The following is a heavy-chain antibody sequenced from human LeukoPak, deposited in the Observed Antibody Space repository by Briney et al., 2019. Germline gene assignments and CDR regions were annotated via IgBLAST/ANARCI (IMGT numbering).Heavy chain of an antibody. V-gene: IGHV3-30*02. CDR3: ARARDSSGYYHFDY. Sequence: GESLRLSCAASGFTFSSYGMHWVRQAPGKGLEWVAFIRYDGSNKYYADSVKGRFTISRDNSKNTLYLQMNSLRAEDTAVYYCARARDSSGYYHFDYWGQGTLVTVSS. CDR1: GFTFSSYG. CDR2: IRYDGSNK. J-gene: IGHJ4*02. D-gene: IGHD3-22*01.